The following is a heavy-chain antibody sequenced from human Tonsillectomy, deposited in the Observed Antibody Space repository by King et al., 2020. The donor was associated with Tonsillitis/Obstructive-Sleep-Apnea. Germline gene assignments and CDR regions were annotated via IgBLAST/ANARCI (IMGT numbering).Heavy chain of an antibody. Sequence: QLQESGPGLVKPSETLSLTCTVSGGSISGSSYYWGWIRQPPGKGLEWIGSIYYSGSTYYNPSLTSRVTISVDTSKNQFSLKLSSVTAADTAVYYCARHRYYYDSSGYSFDYWGQGTLVTVSS. CDR2: IYYSGST. D-gene: IGHD3-22*01. CDR1: GGSISGSSYY. CDR3: ARHRYYYDSSGYSFDY. V-gene: IGHV4-39*01. J-gene: IGHJ4*02.